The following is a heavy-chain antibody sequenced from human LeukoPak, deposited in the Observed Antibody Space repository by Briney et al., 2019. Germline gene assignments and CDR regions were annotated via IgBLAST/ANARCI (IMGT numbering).Heavy chain of an antibody. D-gene: IGHD1-1*01. CDR3: ARPTTGYWYFGL. CDR1: GFTFSGDH. CDR2: MSSGGINI. Sequence: GGSLRLSCAASGFTFSGDHMSWVRQAPGKGLEWISHMSSGGINIYYADSVKGRFTISRDNAKNSLYLQMNSLRADDSAVYYCARPTTGYWYFGLWGRGTLVTVSS. J-gene: IGHJ2*01. V-gene: IGHV3-11*01.